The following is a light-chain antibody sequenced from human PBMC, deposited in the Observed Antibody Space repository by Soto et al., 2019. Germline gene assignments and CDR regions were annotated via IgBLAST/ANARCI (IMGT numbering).Light chain of an antibody. J-gene: IGLJ3*02. CDR3: QTWGTGIFGV. Sequence: QPVLTQSPSASASLGASVKLTCTLSSGHSSYAIAWHQQQPEKGPRYLMKLNSDGSHTKGDGIPDRFSGSSSGAERYLIISSLQSEDEADYYCQTWGTGIFGVFGGGTQLTVL. CDR2: LNSDGSH. V-gene: IGLV4-69*01. CDR1: SGHSSYA.